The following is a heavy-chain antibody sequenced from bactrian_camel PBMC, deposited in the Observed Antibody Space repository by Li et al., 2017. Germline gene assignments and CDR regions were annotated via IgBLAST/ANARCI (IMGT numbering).Heavy chain of an antibody. D-gene: IGHD6*01. V-gene: IGHV3S40*01. CDR3: AARDRETCGATWYALSRWPT. J-gene: IGHJ4*01. CDR1: GVTYSSFC. Sequence: VQLVESGGGSVQAGGSLTLSCTASGVTYSSFCMGWFRQAPGKEREGIVSLNRAGVSTYRTGSVKGRFAISRDNANNMVYLQINGLKPEDTAMYYCAARDRETCGATWYALSRWPTGARGPRSPSP. CDR2: LNRAGVST.